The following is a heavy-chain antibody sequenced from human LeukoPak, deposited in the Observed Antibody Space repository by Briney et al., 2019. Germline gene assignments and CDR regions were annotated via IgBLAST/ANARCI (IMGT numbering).Heavy chain of an antibody. D-gene: IGHD3-22*01. V-gene: IGHV4-39*07. CDR1: GGSISSSSYY. Sequence: PSETLSLTCTVSGGSISSSSYYWGWIRQPPGKGLEWIGSIYYSGSTYYNPSLKSRVTISVDTSKNQFSLKLSSVTAADTAVYYCARDDYYYDSSGVDYWGQGTLVTVSS. CDR2: IYYSGST. CDR3: ARDDYYYDSSGVDY. J-gene: IGHJ4*02.